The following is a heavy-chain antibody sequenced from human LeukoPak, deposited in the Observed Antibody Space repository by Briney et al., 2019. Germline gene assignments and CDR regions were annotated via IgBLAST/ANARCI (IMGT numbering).Heavy chain of an antibody. Sequence: PGRSLRLSCAASGFTFSTYWMSWVRQAPGKGLEWVANIKQDGSEKYYVDSVKGRFTISRDNAKNSLYLQMNTLRPEDTAVYYCARERQNKDFWSGGDCWGQGTLVTVSS. D-gene: IGHD3-3*01. CDR2: IKQDGSEK. CDR1: GFTFSTYW. V-gene: IGHV3-7*01. CDR3: ARERQNKDFWSGGDC. J-gene: IGHJ4*02.